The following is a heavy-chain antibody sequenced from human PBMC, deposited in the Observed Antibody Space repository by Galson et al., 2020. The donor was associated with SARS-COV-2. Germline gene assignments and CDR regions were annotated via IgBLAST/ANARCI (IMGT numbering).Heavy chain of an antibody. V-gene: IGHV5-51*01. J-gene: IGHJ6*02. Sequence: HGEALKIPCKGSGYSFPNYCIAWVRLMPRKGLEWIGIINPGDSDTKYSPSFQGQVPISADKSISTAYLQWSSLKAADTAIYYGARRAGYTGYEYYGMDVWGQGTTVTVSS. CDR1: GYSFPNYC. D-gene: IGHD2-2*02. CDR3: ARRAGYTGYEYYGMDV. CDR2: INPGDSDT.